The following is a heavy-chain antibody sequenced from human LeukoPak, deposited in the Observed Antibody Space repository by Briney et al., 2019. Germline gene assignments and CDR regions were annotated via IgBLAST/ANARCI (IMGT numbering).Heavy chain of an antibody. CDR3: ARISSRLLRNMDV. CDR1: GYTFTGYY. J-gene: IGHJ6*03. V-gene: IGHV1-2*02. Sequence: ASVKVSCKASGYTFTGYYMHWVRQAPGQGLEWMGWINPNSGGTNYAQKFQGRVTMTRDTSISTAYMELSRLRPDDTAVYYCARISSRLLRNMDVWGKGTTVTVSS. CDR2: INPNSGGT.